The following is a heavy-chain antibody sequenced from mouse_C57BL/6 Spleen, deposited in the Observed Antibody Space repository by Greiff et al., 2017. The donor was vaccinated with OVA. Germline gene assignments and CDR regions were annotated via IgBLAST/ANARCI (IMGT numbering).Heavy chain of an antibody. CDR1: GYTFTDYE. CDR3: TRGDYGLFDY. J-gene: IGHJ2*01. D-gene: IGHD1-1*01. V-gene: IGHV1-15*01. CDR2: IDPETGGT. Sequence: VKLQESGAELVRPGASVTLSCKASGYTFTDYEMHWVKQTPVHGLEWIGAIDPETGGTAYNQKFKGKAILTADKSSSTAYMELRSLTSEDSAVYYCTRGDYGLFDYWGQGTTLTVSS.